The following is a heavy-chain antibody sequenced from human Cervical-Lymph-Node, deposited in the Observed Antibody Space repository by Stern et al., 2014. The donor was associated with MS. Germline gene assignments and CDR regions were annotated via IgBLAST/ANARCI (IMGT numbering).Heavy chain of an antibody. J-gene: IGHJ3*02. CDR1: GGSISSYY. V-gene: IGHV4-59*01. CDR2: VFYTGNT. D-gene: IGHD4-23*01. CDR3: ASGSTLVTYHDAFDI. Sequence: QVQLQESGPGLVKLSETLSLTCTVSGGSISSYYWNWIRQPPGKGLEWIGSVFYTGNTNYNPSLKSRVTISVDTSKKQFSLKLSSVTAADTAVYYCASGSTLVTYHDAFDIWGQGTVVTVSS.